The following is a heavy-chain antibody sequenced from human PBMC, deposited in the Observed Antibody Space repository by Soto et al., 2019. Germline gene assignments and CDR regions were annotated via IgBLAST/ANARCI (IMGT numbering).Heavy chain of an antibody. D-gene: IGHD6-6*01. Sequence: SVKVSCKASGGTFSSYAISWVRQAPGQGLEWMGGIIPIFGTANYAQKFQGRVTITADESTSTAYMELSSLRSEDTAVYYCARDKGYSSSSGIDYWGQGTLVTVSS. J-gene: IGHJ4*02. CDR2: IIPIFGTA. V-gene: IGHV1-69*13. CDR1: GGTFSSYA. CDR3: ARDKGYSSSSGIDY.